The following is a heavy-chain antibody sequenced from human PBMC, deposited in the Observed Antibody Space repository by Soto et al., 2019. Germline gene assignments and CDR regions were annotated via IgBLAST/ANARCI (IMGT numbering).Heavy chain of an antibody. J-gene: IGHJ4*02. Sequence: QVQLVESGGGVVQPGRSLRLSCAASGFTFSSYAMHWVRQAPGKGLEWVAVISYDGSNKYYADSVKGRFTISRDNSKNTLYLQMNSLRAEDTAVYYCARNAHIPIFGVVIDAGVYWGQGTLVTVSS. V-gene: IGHV3-30-3*01. CDR2: ISYDGSNK. CDR1: GFTFSSYA. D-gene: IGHD3-3*01. CDR3: ARNAHIPIFGVVIDAGVY.